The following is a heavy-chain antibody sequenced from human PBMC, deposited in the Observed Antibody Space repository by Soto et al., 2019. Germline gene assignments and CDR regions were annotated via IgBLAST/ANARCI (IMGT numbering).Heavy chain of an antibody. Sequence: GGSLRLSCAASGFTFSSYVMHWGRQAPGKGLEWVAVLSNDGINKDYADSVRGRFTISRDNSKNTLYLQMNSLRAEDTAVYYCAKVLLTYTSGWYHPHFDYWGQGTLVTSPQ. J-gene: IGHJ4*02. CDR3: AKVLLTYTSGWYHPHFDY. V-gene: IGHV3-30*18. CDR2: LSNDGINK. D-gene: IGHD6-19*01. CDR1: GFTFSSYV.